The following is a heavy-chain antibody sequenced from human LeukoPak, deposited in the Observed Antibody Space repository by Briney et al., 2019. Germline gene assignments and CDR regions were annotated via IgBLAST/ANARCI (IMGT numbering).Heavy chain of an antibody. CDR1: GYTFTVYY. D-gene: IGHD5-18*01. CDR2: INPNSGGT. V-gene: IGHV1-2*02. CDR3: ARDTALGSFDY. J-gene: IGHJ4*02. Sequence: ASVKVSCKASGYTFTVYYMHWVRQAPGQGLEWMGWINPNSGGTNYAQKFQGRVTITRDTSISTAYMELSRLRSDDTAVYYWARDTALGSFDYWGQGTLVTVSS.